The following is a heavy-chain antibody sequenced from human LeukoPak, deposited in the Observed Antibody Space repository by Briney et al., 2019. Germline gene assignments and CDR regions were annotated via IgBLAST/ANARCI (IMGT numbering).Heavy chain of an antibody. J-gene: IGHJ4*02. CDR1: GGSIISYY. V-gene: IGHV4-59*08. CDR3: ARASYSYDINGWVPFDY. Sequence: SETLSLTCTVSGGSIISYYWSWIRQPPGKGLEWIGYIYYSGSTNYNPSLKSRVTISVDTSKNQFSLKLTSVTAADTAVYYCARASYSYDINGWVPFDYWGQGTLVTVSS. D-gene: IGHD3-22*01. CDR2: IYYSGST.